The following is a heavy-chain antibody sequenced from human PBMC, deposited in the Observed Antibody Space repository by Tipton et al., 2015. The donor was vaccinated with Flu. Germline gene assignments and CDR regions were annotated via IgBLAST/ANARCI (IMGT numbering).Heavy chain of an antibody. Sequence: TLSLTCTVSGGSISSYYWSWIRQPAGKGLEWIGRIYTSGSTNYNPSLKSRVTMSVDTSKNQFSLKLSSVTAADTAVYYCARRGPGYYYYYMDVWGKGTTVTVSS. CDR1: GGSISSYY. J-gene: IGHJ6*03. D-gene: IGHD3-10*01. CDR3: ARRGPGYYYYYMDV. V-gene: IGHV4-4*07. CDR2: IYTSGST.